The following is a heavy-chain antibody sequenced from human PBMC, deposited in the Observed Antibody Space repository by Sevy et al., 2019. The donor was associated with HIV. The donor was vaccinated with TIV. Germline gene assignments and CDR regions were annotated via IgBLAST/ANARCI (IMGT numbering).Heavy chain of an antibody. D-gene: IGHD6-13*01. CDR3: AKGDSTFYGLDV. J-gene: IGHJ6*02. V-gene: IGHV3-23*01. CDR2: ISGSGGST. Sequence: GGSLRLSCAASGFTFSSYGMHWVRQAPGKGLEWVAAISGSGGSTYYADSMEGRFIISRDKSKNTLYLQMNSLRAEDTAVYYCAKGDSTFYGLDVWGQGTTVTVSS. CDR1: GFTFSSYG.